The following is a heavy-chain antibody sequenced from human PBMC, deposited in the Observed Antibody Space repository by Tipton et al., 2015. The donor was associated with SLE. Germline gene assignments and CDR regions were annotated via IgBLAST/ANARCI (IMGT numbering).Heavy chain of an antibody. CDR3: ARGGSGGWYGVRRGWFDP. J-gene: IGHJ5*02. CDR1: GASISSYY. CDR2: IFTSVKT. V-gene: IGHV4-4*08. Sequence: TLSLTCTVSGASISSYYWSWIRQPPGKGLEWIGYIFTSVKTKYNPSLKSRVAISVDTSKNQFSLKLSSVTAADTAVYYCARGGSGGWYGVRRGWFDPWGQGILVTVSS. D-gene: IGHD6-19*01.